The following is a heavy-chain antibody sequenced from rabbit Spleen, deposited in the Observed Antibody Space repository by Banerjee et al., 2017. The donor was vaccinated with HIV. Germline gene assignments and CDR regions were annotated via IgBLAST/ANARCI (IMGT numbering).Heavy chain of an antibody. V-gene: IGHV1S45*01. CDR3: ARDSIYASFFSVAYALSL. Sequence: QEQLVESGGGLVQPEGSLTLTCTASGFSFSNKAVMCWVRQAPGKGLEWIACINVVTGKAVYASWAKGRYTFSRTSSTTVTLQMTSLTAADTATYFCARDSIYASFFSVAYALSLWGPGTLVTVS. CDR1: GFSFSNKAV. CDR2: INVVTGKA. D-gene: IGHD6-1*01. J-gene: IGHJ4*01.